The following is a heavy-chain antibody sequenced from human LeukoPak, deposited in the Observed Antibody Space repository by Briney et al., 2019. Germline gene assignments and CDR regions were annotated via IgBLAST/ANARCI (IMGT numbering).Heavy chain of an antibody. J-gene: IGHJ4*02. CDR1: GISFRSYG. CDR3: ATDISTHYFGS. V-gene: IGHV3-33*01. D-gene: IGHD3-9*01. Sequence: PGRSLRLSCAASGISFRSYGTHWVRQAPGKGLEWVTFIWYDASNKYYAESVKGRFTISRDNSRNTVFLQMNSLRAEDTAIYYCATDISTHYFGSWGQGTLVTVSS. CDR2: IWYDASNK.